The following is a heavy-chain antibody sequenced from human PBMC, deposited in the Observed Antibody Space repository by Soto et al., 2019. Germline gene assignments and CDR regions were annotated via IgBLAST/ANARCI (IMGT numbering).Heavy chain of an antibody. J-gene: IGHJ5*02. V-gene: IGHV3-48*02. CDR3: AREGGNLNWFDP. Sequence: GGSLRLSCAASGLTFSSYSMNWVRQAPGKGQERVSYISSSSSTIYYADSVKGRFTISRDNAKNSLYLQMNSLRDEDTAVYYCAREGGNLNWFDPWGQGTLVTVSS. CDR1: GLTFSSYS. D-gene: IGHD1-26*01. CDR2: ISSSSSTI.